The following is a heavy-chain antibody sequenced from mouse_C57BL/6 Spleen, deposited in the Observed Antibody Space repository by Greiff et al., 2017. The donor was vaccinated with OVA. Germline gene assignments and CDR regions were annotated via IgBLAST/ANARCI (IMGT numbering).Heavy chain of an antibody. V-gene: IGHV1-61*01. CDR2: IYPSDSET. Sequence: QVQLQQPGAELVRPGSSVKLSCKASGYTFTSYWMDWVKQRPGQGLEWIGNIYPSDSETHYNQKFKDKATLTVDKSSSTAYMQLSSLTSEDSAVYYCASITTVPYFDVWGTGTTVTVSS. J-gene: IGHJ1*03. CDR1: GYTFTSYW. D-gene: IGHD1-1*01. CDR3: ASITTVPYFDV.